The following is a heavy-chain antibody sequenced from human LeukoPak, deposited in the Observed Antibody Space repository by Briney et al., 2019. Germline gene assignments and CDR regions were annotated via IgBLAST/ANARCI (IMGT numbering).Heavy chain of an antibody. J-gene: IGHJ6*03. CDR3: ARGNSVGVVLHGYYYMDV. CDR2: ISAYNGNT. D-gene: IGHD3-3*01. Sequence: ASVKVSCKASGYTFTSYGISWVRQAPGQGLEWMGWISAYNGNTNYAQKLQGRVTMTTDTSTSTAYMELRSLRSDDTAVYYCARGNSVGVVLHGYYYMDVWGKGTTVTVSS. CDR1: GYTFTSYG. V-gene: IGHV1-18*01.